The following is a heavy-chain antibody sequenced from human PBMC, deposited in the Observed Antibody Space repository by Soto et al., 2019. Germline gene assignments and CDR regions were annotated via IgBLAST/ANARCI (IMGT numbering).Heavy chain of an antibody. CDR3: ARTAIAAVGTGGGGYYFDY. Sequence: QVQLVESGGGVVQPGRSLRLSCAASGFTFSSYAMHWVRQAPGKGLEWVAVISYDGSNKYYADSVKGRFTISRDNSKNPLYLQMNSLRAEDTAVYYCARTAIAAVGTGGGGYYFDYWGQGTLVTVSS. CDR2: ISYDGSNK. CDR1: GFTFSSYA. V-gene: IGHV3-30-3*01. D-gene: IGHD6-13*01. J-gene: IGHJ4*02.